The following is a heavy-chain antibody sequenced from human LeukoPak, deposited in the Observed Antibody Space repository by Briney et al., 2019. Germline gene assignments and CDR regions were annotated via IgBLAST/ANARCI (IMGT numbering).Heavy chain of an antibody. CDR2: ISSSSSYI. Sequence: GGSLRLSCAASGFTFSSYSMNWVRQAPGKGLEWVSSISSSSSYIYYADSVKGRFTISRDNAKNSLYLQMNSLRAEDTAVYYCAREPEGLLSWFDPWSQGTLVTVSS. J-gene: IGHJ5*02. CDR3: AREPEGLLSWFDP. D-gene: IGHD1-14*01. V-gene: IGHV3-21*01. CDR1: GFTFSSYS.